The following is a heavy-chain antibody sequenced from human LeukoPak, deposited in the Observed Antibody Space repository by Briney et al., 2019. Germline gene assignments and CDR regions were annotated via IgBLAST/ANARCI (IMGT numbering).Heavy chain of an antibody. CDR2: MDPNSGGT. V-gene: IGHV1-2*02. J-gene: IGHJ6*03. CDR3: ARGNRLSRYYYHYMDV. D-gene: IGHD3-16*02. CDR1: GYTFTSYD. Sequence: GASVKVSCKSSGYTFTSYDINWVRQATGQGLGWMGWMDPNSGGTNYAQKFQGRVTMIRDTYISTAYMELSRLRSDDTAVYYCARGNRLSRYYYHYMDVWGKGTTVTVSS.